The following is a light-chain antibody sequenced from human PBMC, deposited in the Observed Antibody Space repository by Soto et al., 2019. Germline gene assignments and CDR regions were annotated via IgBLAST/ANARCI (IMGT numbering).Light chain of an antibody. J-gene: IGLJ3*02. Sequence: QLVLTQPASVSGSPGQSITISCTGSSSDVGGYNYVSWYQQHPGKAPKIMIYEVSNRPSGVSNRFSGSKSGNTASLTISGLQAEDEADYYCSSYASSSIRVFGGGTKLTVL. CDR2: EVS. CDR1: SSDVGGYNY. CDR3: SSYASSSIRV. V-gene: IGLV2-14*01.